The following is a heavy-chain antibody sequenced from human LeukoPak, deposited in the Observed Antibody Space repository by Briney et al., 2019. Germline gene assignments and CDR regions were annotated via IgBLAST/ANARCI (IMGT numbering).Heavy chain of an antibody. J-gene: IGHJ4*02. CDR3: ATYGDYGLF. CDR2: INPNSGAT. CDR1: GYTLTARY. Sequence: ASVKVSCKASGYTLTARYIHWVRQAPGQGLEWMGWINPNSGATKYAQNFQGRVTLTSDTSIGTAYMELSRLRSDDTAVYYCATYGDYGLFWGQGTLVTVSS. D-gene: IGHD4-17*01. V-gene: IGHV1-2*02.